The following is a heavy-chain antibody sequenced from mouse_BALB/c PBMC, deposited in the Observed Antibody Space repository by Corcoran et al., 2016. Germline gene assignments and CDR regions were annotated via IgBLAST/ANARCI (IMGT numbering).Heavy chain of an antibody. CDR3: SRHYYGSGLFAY. CDR2: ILPGSGST. CDR1: GYTFSSYW. V-gene: IGHV1-9*01. J-gene: IGHJ3*01. Sequence: QVQLQQSGAELMKPGASVKISCKATGYTFSSYWIEWVKQRPGHGLEWIGEILPGSGSTNYNEKFKGKATFTADTSSNTAYMQLSSLTSEDSAVYYGSRHYYGSGLFAYWGQGALVTVSA. D-gene: IGHD1-1*01.